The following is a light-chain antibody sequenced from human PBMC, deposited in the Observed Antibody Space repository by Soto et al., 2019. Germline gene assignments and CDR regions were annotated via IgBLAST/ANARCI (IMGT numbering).Light chain of an antibody. CDR1: QTISSW. CDR3: QQYDSYPYT. Sequence: DIQMTQSPSTLSGSVGDRVTITCRASQTISSWLAWYQQKPGKAPKLLIYKASTLKSGVPSRFSGSGSGTEFTLTISSLQPDDFVTYYCQQYDSYPYTFGQGTKVDI. J-gene: IGKJ2*01. V-gene: IGKV1-5*03. CDR2: KAS.